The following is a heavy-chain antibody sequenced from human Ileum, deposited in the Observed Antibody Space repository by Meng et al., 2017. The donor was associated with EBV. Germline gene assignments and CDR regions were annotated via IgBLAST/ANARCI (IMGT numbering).Heavy chain of an antibody. CDR1: GYSSSSHSG. CDR2: IFHVGTG. CDR3: VARVGGSYSGFDL. D-gene: IGHD1-26*01. V-gene: IGHV4-4*02. Sequence: VQLRESGAGLVNPSGTLALTCAVSGYSSSSHSGWGWVRQPQTKGPEWIGEIFHVGTGNYNPSLKSRVTISMDTSKNQISLGLTSVTAADTAVYYCVARVGGSYSGFDLWGQGTLVTVSS. J-gene: IGHJ4*02.